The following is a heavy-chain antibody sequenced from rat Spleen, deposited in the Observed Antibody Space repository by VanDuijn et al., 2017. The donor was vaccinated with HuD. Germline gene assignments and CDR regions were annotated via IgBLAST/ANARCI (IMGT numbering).Heavy chain of an antibody. V-gene: IGHV2-32*01. CDR3: ARSEGVHYYLPFAD. CDR1: GFSLTRNH. D-gene: IGHD1-1*01. J-gene: IGHJ3*01. CDR2: ISSGGDT. Sequence: QVQLKESGPGLVQPSQTLSLTCTVSGFSLTRNHVPWVRQPPGKGLEWIAAISSGGDTFYSSALKSRLSISRDTSRNQFFLQVNSVTTEDTATYYCARSEGVHYYLPFADWGQGTLVTVSS.